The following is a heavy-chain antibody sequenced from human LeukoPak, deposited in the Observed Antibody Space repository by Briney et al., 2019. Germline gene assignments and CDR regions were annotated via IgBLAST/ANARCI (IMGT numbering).Heavy chain of an antibody. CDR2: ISGSGGST. V-gene: IGHV3-23*01. Sequence: PGGSLRLSCAASGFTFSSYAMSWVRQVPGKGLEWVSAISGSGGSTYYADSVKGRFTISRDNSKNTLYLQMNSLRAEDTALYYCTRDAYNLGFHDSWGQGTLVTVSS. D-gene: IGHD1-1*01. CDR1: GFTFSSYA. CDR3: TRDAYNLGFHDS. J-gene: IGHJ4*02.